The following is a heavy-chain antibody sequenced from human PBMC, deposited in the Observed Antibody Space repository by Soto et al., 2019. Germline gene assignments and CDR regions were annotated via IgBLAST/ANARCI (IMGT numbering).Heavy chain of an antibody. D-gene: IGHD3-22*01. CDR1: GFTFSSYA. Sequence: GGSLRLSCAASGFTFSSYAMSWVRQAPGKGLEWVSAISGSGGSTYYADSVKGRLTISRDNSKNTLYLQMNSLRAEDTAVYYCAKADWNYDSSGYHGPFDYWGQGT. J-gene: IGHJ4*02. CDR2: ISGSGGST. CDR3: AKADWNYDSSGYHGPFDY. V-gene: IGHV3-23*01.